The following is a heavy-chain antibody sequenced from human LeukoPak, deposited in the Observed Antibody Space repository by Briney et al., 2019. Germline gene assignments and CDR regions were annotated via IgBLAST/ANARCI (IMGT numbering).Heavy chain of an antibody. CDR1: GFTFSGFW. V-gene: IGHV3-7*03. CDR3: ARSSYSSSSSV. J-gene: IGHJ3*01. D-gene: IGHD6-6*01. CDR2: INSDGSEG. Sequence: GGYLRLSCAVSGFTFSGFWMSWYRQAQGKGLEWVASINSDGSEGYYADVVKGRFTISRDNAKNSLYLQINSLRAEDTAVYYCARSSYSSSSSVWGQGTMVTVSS.